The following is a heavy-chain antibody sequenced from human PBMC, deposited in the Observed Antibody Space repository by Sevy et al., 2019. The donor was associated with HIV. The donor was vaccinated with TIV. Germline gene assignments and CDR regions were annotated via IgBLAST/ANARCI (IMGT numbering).Heavy chain of an antibody. J-gene: IGHJ3*02. D-gene: IGHD3-22*01. V-gene: IGHV3-23*01. Sequence: GGSLRLSCAASGFTFSSYAMCWVRQAPGKGLEWVSAISGSGGSTYYADSVKGRFTISRDNSKNTLYLQMNSLGAEDTAVYYCAKDRAVVVIYQFGAFDIWGQGTMVTVSS. CDR1: GFTFSSYA. CDR2: ISGSGGST. CDR3: AKDRAVVVIYQFGAFDI.